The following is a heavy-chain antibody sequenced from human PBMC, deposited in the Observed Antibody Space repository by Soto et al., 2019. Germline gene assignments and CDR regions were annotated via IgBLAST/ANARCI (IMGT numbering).Heavy chain of an antibody. CDR2: IWYDGSNK. J-gene: IGHJ4*02. CDR3: AKQAGYSSDPIDY. V-gene: IGHV3-33*06. D-gene: IGHD6-19*01. CDR1: GFSFSSYG. Sequence: GGSLRLSCAASGFSFSSYGMHWVRQAPGKGLDWVAVIWYDGSNKYYAESVKGRFTISRDNSKNTLYLQLNSLRAEDTALYYCAKQAGYSSDPIDYWGQGTLVTVSS.